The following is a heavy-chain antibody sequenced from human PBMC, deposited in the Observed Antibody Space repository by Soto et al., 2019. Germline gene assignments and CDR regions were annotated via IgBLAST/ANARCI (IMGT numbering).Heavy chain of an antibody. CDR3: AKDQSSSSWPYYYYYGMDV. V-gene: IGHV3-30*18. CDR2: ISYDGSNK. Sequence: PWGCPRLPWGVSGFTFSNFGSRRVLQAPSKGPGWAAVISYDGSNKYYADSVKGRFTISRDNSKNTLYLQMNSLRAEDTAVYYCAKDQSSSSWPYYYYYGMDVWGQGTTVTVSS. CDR1: GFTFSNFG. J-gene: IGHJ6*02. D-gene: IGHD6-13*01.